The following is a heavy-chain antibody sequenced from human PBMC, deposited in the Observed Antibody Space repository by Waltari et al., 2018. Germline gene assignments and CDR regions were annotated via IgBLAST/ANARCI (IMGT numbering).Heavy chain of an antibody. Sequence: EVQLVESGGGLVQPGGSLRLSCAASGFTFSSYAMSWVRQAPGTGLEWVSAISGSGGSTYYADSVKGRFTISRDNSKNTLYLQMNSLRAEDTAIYYCAKDLEWGGTTYDGFPSYYFDYWGQGTLVTVSS. V-gene: IGHV3-23*04. CDR3: AKDLEWGGTTYDGFPSYYFDY. J-gene: IGHJ4*02. D-gene: IGHD3-3*01. CDR1: GFTFSSYA. CDR2: ISGSGGST.